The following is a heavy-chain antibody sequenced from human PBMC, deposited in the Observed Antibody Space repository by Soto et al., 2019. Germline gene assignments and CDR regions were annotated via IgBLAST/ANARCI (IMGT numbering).Heavy chain of an antibody. J-gene: IGHJ3*01. CDR2: VSYSGKT. Sequence: QVQLQESGPGLVKTSDTLSLTCTVSGGSVTPYYWSWIRQSPGEGLEWIGYVSYSGKTGYNPSLKSRVSMSIDTSKNEFSLKLTSLTAADAATYYCARQQYTVVTAFDVWGQGTTVAVSS. V-gene: IGHV4-59*02. CDR1: GGSVTPYY. CDR3: ARQQYTVVTAFDV. D-gene: IGHD2-15*01.